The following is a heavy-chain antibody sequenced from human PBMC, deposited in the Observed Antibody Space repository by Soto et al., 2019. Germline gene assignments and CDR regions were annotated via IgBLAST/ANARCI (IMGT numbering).Heavy chain of an antibody. Sequence: EVQLVESGGGLVQRGGSLRLSCAASGFTFGIYSMNWVRQAPGKGLEWISYINGSSSTMYYADAVKGRFIISRDNADNSLYLQMNSLRDADTAVYYCARGARFRCSGDRCFSDGLFLSWGQGTLVTVSS. CDR1: GFTFGIYS. V-gene: IGHV3-48*02. D-gene: IGHD2-15*01. CDR3: ARGARFRCSGDRCFSDGLFLS. CDR2: INGSSSTM. J-gene: IGHJ5*02.